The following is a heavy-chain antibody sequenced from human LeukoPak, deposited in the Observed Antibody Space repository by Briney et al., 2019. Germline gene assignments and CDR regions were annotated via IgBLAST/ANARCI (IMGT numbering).Heavy chain of an antibody. D-gene: IGHD2-21*02. Sequence: GGSLRLSCAASGFTFSSYWMHWVRQAPGKGLEWVSAISGSGGSTYYADSVKGRFTISRDNSKNTLYLQMNSLRAEDTAVYYCAKDRLLNCRGDCYIFDYWGQGTVVTVSS. CDR1: GFTFSSYW. CDR3: AKDRLLNCRGDCYIFDY. CDR2: ISGSGGST. J-gene: IGHJ4*02. V-gene: IGHV3-23*01.